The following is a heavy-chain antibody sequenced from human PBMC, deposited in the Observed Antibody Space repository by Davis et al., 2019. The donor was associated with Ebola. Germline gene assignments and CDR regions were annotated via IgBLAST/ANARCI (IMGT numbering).Heavy chain of an antibody. Sequence: AASVKVSCKASAGTFSSYAISWVRQAPGQGLEWMGRIIPILGIANYAQKFQGSVTITADKSTSTAYMELSSLRSEDTAVYYCARGGPGGVDYWGQGTLVTVSS. CDR3: ARGGPGGVDY. J-gene: IGHJ4*02. CDR2: IIPILGIA. V-gene: IGHV1-69*04. CDR1: AGTFSSYA. D-gene: IGHD1-26*01.